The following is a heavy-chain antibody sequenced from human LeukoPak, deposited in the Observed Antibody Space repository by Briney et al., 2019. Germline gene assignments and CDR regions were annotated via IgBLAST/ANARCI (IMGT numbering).Heavy chain of an antibody. J-gene: IGHJ6*03. Sequence: GGSLRLSCAASGITFSMSGMHWVRQAPGKGLEWVAFIRYDGSNKYYADSVKGRFTISRDNSKNTLYLQMNSLRAEDTAVYYCAKDGYAAAPLYYYMDVWGKGTTVTVSS. V-gene: IGHV3-30*02. CDR1: GITFSMSG. CDR2: IRYDGSNK. D-gene: IGHD6-25*01. CDR3: AKDGYAAAPLYYYMDV.